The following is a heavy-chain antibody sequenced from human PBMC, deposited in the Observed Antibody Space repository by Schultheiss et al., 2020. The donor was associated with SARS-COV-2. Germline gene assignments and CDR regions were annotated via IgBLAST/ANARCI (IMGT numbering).Heavy chain of an antibody. J-gene: IGHJ4*02. Sequence: GESLKISCAASGFTFSSYAMHWVRQAPGKGLEWVAVISYDGSNKYYTDSVKGRFAISRDNSKNMVSLQMNSLRAEDTAVYYCVKTQYNYGFYWGQGTLVTVSS. CDR1: GFTFSSYA. CDR2: ISYDGSNK. V-gene: IGHV3-30*09. D-gene: IGHD5-18*01. CDR3: VKTQYNYGFY.